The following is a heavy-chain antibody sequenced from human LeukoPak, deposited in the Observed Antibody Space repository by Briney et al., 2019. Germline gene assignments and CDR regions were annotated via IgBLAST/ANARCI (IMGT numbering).Heavy chain of an antibody. CDR1: GYTFTSYA. Sequence: ASVKVSCKASGYTFTSYAMHWVRQAPGQRLEWMGWINAGNGNTKYSQKFQGRVTITRDTSASTAYMELGSLRSEDTAVYYCARPVAHKWDLNWFDPWGQGTLVTVSS. J-gene: IGHJ5*02. CDR3: ARPVAHKWDLNWFDP. V-gene: IGHV1-3*01. CDR2: INAGNGNT. D-gene: IGHD1-26*01.